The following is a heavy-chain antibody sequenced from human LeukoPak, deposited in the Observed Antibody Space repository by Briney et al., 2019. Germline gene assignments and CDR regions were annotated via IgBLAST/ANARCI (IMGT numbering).Heavy chain of an antibody. CDR2: IYSGDFT. Sequence: GGSLRLSCAASGFTVSSNYMSWVRQAPGKGLEWVSLIYSGDFTYYADSVKGRFTISRDNSKNTLYLQMNSLRAEDTAVYYCARAVTTGYFDLWGRGTLVTVFS. D-gene: IGHD4-11*01. CDR1: GFTVSSNY. CDR3: ARAVTTGYFDL. V-gene: IGHV3-53*01. J-gene: IGHJ2*01.